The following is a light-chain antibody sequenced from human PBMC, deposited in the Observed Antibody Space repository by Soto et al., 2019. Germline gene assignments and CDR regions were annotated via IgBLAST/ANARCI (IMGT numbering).Light chain of an antibody. CDR2: WAS. V-gene: IGKV4-1*01. CDR3: QQYYSTRT. Sequence: DIVITQSPDSLAVSLGERATINCKSSQSILYSSNNKNYLAWYQQKPGQPPKLLIYWASTRESGVPDRFSGSGSGTDFTLTISSLQAEDAAVYYCQQYYSTRTFGQGTKVDIK. CDR1: QSILYSSNNKNY. J-gene: IGKJ1*01.